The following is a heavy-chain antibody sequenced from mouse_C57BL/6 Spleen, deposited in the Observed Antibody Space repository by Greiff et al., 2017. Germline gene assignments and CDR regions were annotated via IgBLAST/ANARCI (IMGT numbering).Heavy chain of an antibody. J-gene: IGHJ3*01. CDR3: ARGRDGNWDVSPFAY. Sequence: LQQSGPELVKPGASVKISCKASGYSFTDYNMNWVKQSNGKSLEWIGVINPNYGTTSYNQKFKGKATLTVDQSSSTAYMQRNSLTSEDSAVYYCARGRDGNWDVSPFAYWGQGTLVTAS. CDR1: GYSFTDYN. D-gene: IGHD4-1*01. V-gene: IGHV1-39*01. CDR2: INPNYGTT.